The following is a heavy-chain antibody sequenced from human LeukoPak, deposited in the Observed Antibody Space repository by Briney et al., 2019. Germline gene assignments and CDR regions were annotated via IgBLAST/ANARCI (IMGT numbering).Heavy chain of an antibody. V-gene: IGHV3-23*01. Sequence: QAGGSLRLSCAASGFTFSSYAMSWVRQAPGKGLEWVSGISGSGGSTYYADSVKGRFTISRDNSKNTLYLQMNSLRAEDTAIYYCAKDREHFDWIEWFDPWGQGTLVTVSS. CDR1: GFTFSSYA. D-gene: IGHD3-9*01. CDR2: ISGSGGST. CDR3: AKDREHFDWIEWFDP. J-gene: IGHJ5*02.